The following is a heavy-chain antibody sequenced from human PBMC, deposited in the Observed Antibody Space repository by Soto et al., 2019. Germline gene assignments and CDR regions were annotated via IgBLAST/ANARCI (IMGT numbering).Heavy chain of an antibody. Sequence: SETLSLTCAVYGGSFSGYYWSWIRQPPGKGLEWIGEINHSGSTNYNPSLKSRVTISVDTSKNQFSLKLSSVTAADTAVYYCARGVKSSGYYPGWFDPWGQGTLVTAPQ. CDR3: ARGVKSSGYYPGWFDP. CDR2: INHSGST. V-gene: IGHV4-34*01. J-gene: IGHJ5*02. D-gene: IGHD3-22*01. CDR1: GGSFSGYY.